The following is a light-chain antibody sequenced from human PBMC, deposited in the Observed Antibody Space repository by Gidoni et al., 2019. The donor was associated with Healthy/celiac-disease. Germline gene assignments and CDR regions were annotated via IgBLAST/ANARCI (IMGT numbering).Light chain of an antibody. Sequence: DIQMTQSPSSLSASVGDRVTITCRASQSISSYLNWYQQKLGKAPKLLIYAASSLRSGVPSRFSGSGSGTDFTLTISSLQPEDFATYYCQQSYSTPWTFGQGTKVEIK. V-gene: IGKV1-39*01. CDR3: QQSYSTPWT. CDR1: QSISSY. CDR2: AAS. J-gene: IGKJ1*01.